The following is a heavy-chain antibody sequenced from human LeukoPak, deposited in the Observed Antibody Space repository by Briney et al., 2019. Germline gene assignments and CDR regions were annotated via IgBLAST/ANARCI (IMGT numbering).Heavy chain of an antibody. CDR2: ISYDGSNK. D-gene: IGHD2-8*01. CDR1: GFTFSSYG. V-gene: IGHV3-30*18. Sequence: GGSLRLSCAASGFTFSSYGMHWVRQAPGKGLEWVAGISYDGSNKYYADSVKGRFTISRDNSKNTLYLQMNSLRAEDTAVYYCANGYCTNGVCYPYYYYYMDVWGKGTTVTVSS. CDR3: ANGYCTNGVCYPYYYYYMDV. J-gene: IGHJ6*03.